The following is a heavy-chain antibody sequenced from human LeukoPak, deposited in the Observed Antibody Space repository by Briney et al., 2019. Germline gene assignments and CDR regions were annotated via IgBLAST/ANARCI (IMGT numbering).Heavy chain of an antibody. D-gene: IGHD6-13*01. V-gene: IGHV4-38-2*02. CDR3: ARRSSSWYFFDF. CDR1: GYSISSDYF. J-gene: IGHJ4*02. CDR2: FYHSGSA. Sequence: SETLSCTCTVSGYSISSDYFWLWIRRPPRKGLEWIGTFYHSGSAYYNPSLESRVTISVDTSKNQFSLTLSSVTAADTAVYFCARRSSSWYFFDFWGQGTLVTVSS.